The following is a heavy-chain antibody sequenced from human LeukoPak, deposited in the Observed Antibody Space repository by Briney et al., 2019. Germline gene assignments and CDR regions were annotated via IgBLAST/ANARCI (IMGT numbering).Heavy chain of an antibody. J-gene: IGHJ4*02. CDR1: GYTFTNYG. Sequence: GASVNVSCKASGYTFTNYGISWVRQAPGQGLEWMGWISAYNGNTNYAQKLQGRVTMTTDTSTSTAYMELRSLRSDDTAVYYCARDCGSTSCHEFRYWGQGTLVTGSS. CDR3: ARDCGSTSCHEFRY. D-gene: IGHD2-2*01. V-gene: IGHV1-18*01. CDR2: ISAYNGNT.